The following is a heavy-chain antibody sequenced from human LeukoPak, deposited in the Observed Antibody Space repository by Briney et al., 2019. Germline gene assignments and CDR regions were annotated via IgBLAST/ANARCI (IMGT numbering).Heavy chain of an antibody. D-gene: IGHD3-10*01. V-gene: IGHV3-23*01. J-gene: IGHJ4*02. CDR3: AKIRGPGWRDYNLDY. Sequence: GGSLRLSCAASGFTFSSYAMSWVRQAPGRGREWVSDFWGRGGSTHYADSVNGRFVISRDNSKNTLDLQMNNLRAEDTAVYYCAKIRGPGWRDYNLDYWGQGTLVTVSS. CDR1: GFTFSSYA. CDR2: FWGRGGST.